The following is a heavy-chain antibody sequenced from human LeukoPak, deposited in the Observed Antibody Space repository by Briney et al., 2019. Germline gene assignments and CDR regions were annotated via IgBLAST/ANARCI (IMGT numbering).Heavy chain of an antibody. CDR3: ARGGFDLTWFDP. Sequence: SETLSLTCAVYGGSFSGYYGSWIRQPPGKGLEWIGEINHSGITNHNPSLKSRVIISLDTSNNQFSLKLSSVTAADTAVYYCARGGFDLTWFDPWGQGTLVTVSS. J-gene: IGHJ5*02. CDR1: GGSFSGYY. D-gene: IGHD2-2*03. V-gene: IGHV4-34*01. CDR2: INHSGIT.